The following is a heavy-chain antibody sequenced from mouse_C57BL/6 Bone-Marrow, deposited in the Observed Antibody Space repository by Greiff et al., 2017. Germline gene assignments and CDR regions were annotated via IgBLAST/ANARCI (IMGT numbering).Heavy chain of an antibody. D-gene: IGHD1-1*01. Sequence: VKLMESGAELVRPGASVKLSCKASGYTFTDYYINWVKQRPGQGLEWIARIYPGSGNTYYNEKFKGKATLTAEKSSSTAYMQLSSLTSEDSAVYFCASRGYGSSYDYYAMDYWGQGTSVTVSS. V-gene: IGHV1-76*01. CDR3: ASRGYGSSYDYYAMDY. J-gene: IGHJ4*01. CDR2: IYPGSGNT. CDR1: GYTFTDYY.